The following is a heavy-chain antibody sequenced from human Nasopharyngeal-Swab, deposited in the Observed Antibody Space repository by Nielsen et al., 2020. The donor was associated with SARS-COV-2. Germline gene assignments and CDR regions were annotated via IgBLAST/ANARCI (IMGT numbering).Heavy chain of an antibody. CDR2: INHSGST. Sequence: GLAPGKGLEWIGEINHSGSTSYNPSLKSRVTISVDTSKNQFSLKLSSVTAADTAVYYCARGPTQQLVRDYWGQGTLVTVSS. J-gene: IGHJ4*02. D-gene: IGHD6-13*01. CDR3: ARGPTQQLVRDY. V-gene: IGHV4-34*01.